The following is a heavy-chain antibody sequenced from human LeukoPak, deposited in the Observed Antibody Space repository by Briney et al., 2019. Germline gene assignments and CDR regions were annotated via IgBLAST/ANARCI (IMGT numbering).Heavy chain of an antibody. CDR1: GFTFSSYG. Sequence: GGSLRLSCAASGFTFSSYGMHSVRQAPGKGLEWVAVISYDGSNKYYADSVKGRFTISRDNSKNTLYLQMNSLRAEDTAVYYCAKNPWLASYFDYWGQGTLVTVSS. CDR2: ISYDGSNK. D-gene: IGHD6-19*01. CDR3: AKNPWLASYFDY. J-gene: IGHJ4*02. V-gene: IGHV3-30*18.